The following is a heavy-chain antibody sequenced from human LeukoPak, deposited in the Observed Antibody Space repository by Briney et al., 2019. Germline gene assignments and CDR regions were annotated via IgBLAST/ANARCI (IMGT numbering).Heavy chain of an antibody. CDR1: GYIFTSYW. J-gene: IGHJ4*02. Sequence: GESLKISCKCSGYIFTSYWIGWVRQVPGKGLEWMGVIHPGDSNTRYSPSFQGQVTISVDRSISTAYLQWSSLKASDTAMYYCARQRRGSYNDYSEGDYWGQGTLVTVSS. CDR2: IHPGDSNT. CDR3: ARQRRGSYNDYSEGDY. V-gene: IGHV5-51*01. D-gene: IGHD4-11*01.